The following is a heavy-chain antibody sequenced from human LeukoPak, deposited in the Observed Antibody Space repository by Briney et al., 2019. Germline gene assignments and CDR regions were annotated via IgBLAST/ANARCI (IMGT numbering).Heavy chain of an antibody. CDR2: INHSGST. Sequence: SETLSLTCAVYGGSFSGYYWSWIRQPPGKGLEWIGEINHSGSTNYNPSLKSRVTISVDTSKNQLSLKLSSVTAADTAVYYCARRGPYYGSGSYEGYYYYYMDVWGKGTTVTISS. CDR3: ARRGPYYGSGSYEGYYYYYMDV. V-gene: IGHV4-34*01. J-gene: IGHJ6*03. D-gene: IGHD3-10*01. CDR1: GGSFSGYY.